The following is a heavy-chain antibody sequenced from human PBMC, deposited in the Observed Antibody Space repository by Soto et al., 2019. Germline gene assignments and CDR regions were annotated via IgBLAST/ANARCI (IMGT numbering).Heavy chain of an antibody. CDR2: IIPIFGTA. V-gene: IGHV1-69*05. D-gene: IGHD6-19*01. CDR1: GGTFSSYA. CDR3: AGDSSGWYNWFDP. J-gene: IGHJ5*02. Sequence: PSCKVSCKAAGGTFSSYAISWVRQAPGQGLEWMGGIIPIFGTANYAQKLQGRVTMTTDTSTSTAYMELRSLRSDDTAVYYCAGDSSGWYNWFDPWGQGTLVTVSS.